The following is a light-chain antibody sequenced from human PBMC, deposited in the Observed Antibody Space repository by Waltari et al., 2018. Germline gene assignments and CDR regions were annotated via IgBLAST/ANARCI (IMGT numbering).Light chain of an antibody. CDR3: AVWDDSLGGV. CDR1: HSNIGVKS. J-gene: IGLJ3*02. CDR2: NDN. V-gene: IGLV1-44*01. Sequence: QSVLTQPPSVPGTPGQRVPISCSGSHSNIGVKSVHRYQQLPGTAPKLLIYNDNQGPAGVPDRFSASKSGTSASLAITGLQSEDEADYYCAVWDDSLGGVFGGGTKLTVL.